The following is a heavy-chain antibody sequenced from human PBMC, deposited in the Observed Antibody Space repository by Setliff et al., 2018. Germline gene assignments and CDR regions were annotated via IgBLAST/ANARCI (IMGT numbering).Heavy chain of an antibody. D-gene: IGHD2-15*01. CDR1: GYTFAKYG. CDR2: ISGYNGYT. J-gene: IGHJ5*02. V-gene: IGHV1-18*01. CDR3: ARVPPGYCSGGSCQRWFDP. Sequence: GASVKVSCKAFGYTFAKYGTSWVRQAPGQGLEWMGWISGYNGYTVYAQKLQGRVTLTTDTSTGKAYMEVMSLRSDDTAQYYCARVPPGYCSGGSCQRWFDPWGQGTLVTVSS.